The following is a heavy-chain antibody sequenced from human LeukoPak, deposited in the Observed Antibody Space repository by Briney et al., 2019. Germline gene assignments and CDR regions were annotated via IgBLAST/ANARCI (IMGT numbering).Heavy chain of an antibody. D-gene: IGHD3-22*01. CDR1: GFTFSSYA. CDR3: ARDHCSYYDSSGAFDI. V-gene: IGHV3-30*04. CDR2: ISYDGSNK. Sequence: SLRLSCAASGFTFSSYAMHWVRQAPGKGLEWVAVISYDGSNKYYADSVKGRFTISRDNSKNTLYLQMNSLRAEDTAVYYCARDHCSYYDSSGAFDIWGQGTMVTVSS. J-gene: IGHJ3*02.